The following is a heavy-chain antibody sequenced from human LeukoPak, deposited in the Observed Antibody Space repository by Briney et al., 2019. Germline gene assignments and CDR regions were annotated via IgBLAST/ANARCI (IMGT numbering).Heavy chain of an antibody. CDR3: GRELDGSVDY. J-gene: IGHJ4*02. Sequence: QTGGSLRLSCAVSGFNVISRYMSWVRQAPGKGLEWVANIQQDGIKKYYVDSVEGRITISRENAKNSLFLQMSSLRADDTAVYYCGRELDGSVDYWGQGTLVTVSS. V-gene: IGHV3-7*01. D-gene: IGHD3-10*01. CDR2: IQQDGIKK. CDR1: GFNVISRY.